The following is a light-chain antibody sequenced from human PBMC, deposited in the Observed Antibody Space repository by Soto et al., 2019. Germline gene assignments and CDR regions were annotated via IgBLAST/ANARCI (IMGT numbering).Light chain of an antibody. CDR3: QQYKSYWYT. V-gene: IGKV1-5*03. CDR2: KAS. CDR1: QSISSW. Sequence: DIQMTQSPSTLSASVGDRVTITCRASQSISSWLAWYQQKPGKAPKLLIYKASSLESGVPSRFSGSGSGTEFTLTISSRQPDDFATYYCQQYKSYWYTFGQGTKLEIK. J-gene: IGKJ2*01.